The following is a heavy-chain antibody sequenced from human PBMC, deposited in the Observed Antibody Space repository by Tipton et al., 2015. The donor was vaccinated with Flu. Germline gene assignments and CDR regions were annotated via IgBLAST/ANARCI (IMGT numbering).Heavy chain of an antibody. Sequence: LVKPTQTLTLTCTVSGFSLSNTRMGVSWIRQPPGKALEWLAHIFSNDEKSYSTSLKSRLTISKDTSKSQVVLTMTNMDPVDTATYYCARQYSGYGGHFDYWGQGTLVTVSS. CDR1: GFSLSNTRMG. D-gene: IGHD5-12*01. CDR3: ARQYSGYGGHFDY. J-gene: IGHJ4*02. V-gene: IGHV2-26*01. CDR2: IFSNDEK.